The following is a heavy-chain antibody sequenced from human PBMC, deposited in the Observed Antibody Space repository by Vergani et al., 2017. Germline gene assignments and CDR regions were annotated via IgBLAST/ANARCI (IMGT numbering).Heavy chain of an antibody. D-gene: IGHD3-22*01. CDR3: ARGGITMIVVV. J-gene: IGHJ4*02. Sequence: QVQLQQWGAGLLKPSETLSLTCAVYGGSFSGYYWSWIRQPPGKGLEWIGEINHSGSTNYNPSLKSRVTISVDTSKNQFSLKLSSVTSADTAVYYCARGGITMIVVVWGQGTLVTVSS. CDR1: GGSFSGYY. V-gene: IGHV4-34*01. CDR2: INHSGST.